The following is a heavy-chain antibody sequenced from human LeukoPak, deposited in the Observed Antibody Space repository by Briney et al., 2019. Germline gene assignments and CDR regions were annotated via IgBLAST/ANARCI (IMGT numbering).Heavy chain of an antibody. V-gene: IGHV4-61*01. CDR2: IYYSGST. CDR1: GGSISRGSYY. CDR3: ARHMALSLGPFDI. Sequence: SETLSLTCTASGGSISRGSYYWSWIRQPPGKGLKWIGYIYYSGSTNYNPSLKSRVTISVDTSKNQFSLKLSSVTAADTAVYYCARHMALSLGPFDIWGQGTMVTVSS. J-gene: IGHJ3*02. D-gene: IGHD5-24*01.